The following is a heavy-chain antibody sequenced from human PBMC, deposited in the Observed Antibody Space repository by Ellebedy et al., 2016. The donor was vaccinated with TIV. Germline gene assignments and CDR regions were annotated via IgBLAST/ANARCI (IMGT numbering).Heavy chain of an antibody. D-gene: IGHD3-22*01. Sequence: SETLSLXXTVSGGSISSYYWSWIRQPAGKGLEWIGRIYTSGSTHYNPSLKSRVTMSVDTSKNQFPLKLSSVTAADTAVYYCASGLVTDSSGTYGAFDIWGQGAMVTVSS. CDR1: GGSISSYY. CDR3: ASGLVTDSSGTYGAFDI. CDR2: IYTSGST. J-gene: IGHJ3*02. V-gene: IGHV4-4*07.